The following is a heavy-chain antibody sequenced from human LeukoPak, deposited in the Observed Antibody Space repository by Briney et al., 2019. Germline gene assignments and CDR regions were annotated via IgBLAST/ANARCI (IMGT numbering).Heavy chain of an antibody. CDR1: GFTFSSNW. J-gene: IGHJ3*02. CDR2: INSDGTTT. Sequence: GGSLRLSCAASGFTFSSNWMYWVRQAPGQGPVWVSRINSDGTTTTYADSVKGRFTISRDNARNTLYLQMNSLRAEDTAVYYCAKTRIITAYDALDIWGQGTVVSVSS. D-gene: IGHD3-10*01. CDR3: AKTRIITAYDALDI. V-gene: IGHV3-74*01.